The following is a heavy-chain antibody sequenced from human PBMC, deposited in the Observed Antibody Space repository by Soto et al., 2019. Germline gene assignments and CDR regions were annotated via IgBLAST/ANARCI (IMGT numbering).Heavy chain of an antibody. D-gene: IGHD3-3*01. Sequence: DGSRSRSCASAGFTFSSYSMSLVRQDPGKGLEWVSAISGSGGSTYYADSVKGRFTISRDNSKNMLYLQMNSLRAEDTAVYYCAKSFFRSLDWLSRYWG. CDR1: GFTFSSYS. CDR2: ISGSGGST. V-gene: IGHV3-23*01. J-gene: IGHJ4*01. CDR3: AKSFFRSLDWLSRY.